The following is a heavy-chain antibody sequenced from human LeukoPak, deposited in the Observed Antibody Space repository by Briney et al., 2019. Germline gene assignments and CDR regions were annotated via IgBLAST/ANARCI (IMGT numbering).Heavy chain of an antibody. J-gene: IGHJ3*02. CDR2: IKPDESEK. CDR1: GFTFSNYW. Sequence: GGSLRLSCAASGFTFSNYWMTWVRQAPGKGLEWVANIKPDESEKYYVGSVKGRFTISRDNAKNSLYLQMNSLRAEDTAVYYCARGDFSLDDAFDIWGQGTMVTVSS. V-gene: IGHV3-7*01. CDR3: ARGDFSLDDAFDI. D-gene: IGHD3-3*01.